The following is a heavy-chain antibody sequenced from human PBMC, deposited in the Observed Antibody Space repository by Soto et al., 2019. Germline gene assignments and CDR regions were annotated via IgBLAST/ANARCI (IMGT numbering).Heavy chain of an antibody. D-gene: IGHD3-16*01. CDR1: WSTFTGSY. Sequence: ASVQVSFKASWSTFTGSYMHWVRQTPGQGLEWMGWINPNSGGTNYAQKFQGRVTMTRDTSISTAYMELSRLRSDDTALYYCARDDLYGSHAFDIWGQGTMVTV. J-gene: IGHJ3*02. CDR3: ARDDLYGSHAFDI. CDR2: INPNSGGT. V-gene: IGHV1-2*02.